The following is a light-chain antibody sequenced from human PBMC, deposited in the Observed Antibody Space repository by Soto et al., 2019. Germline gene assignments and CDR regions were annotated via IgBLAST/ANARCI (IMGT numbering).Light chain of an antibody. V-gene: IGKV3-20*01. Sequence: DIEMTQFPGTLSSSAGERATLSCRASQTVNFNYVGWFQHKPGQAPRLIVSATSSMATGIPDRFSGSGFGTDFSLTISGLEAEDSAAYYCQQYDIAPWTFGQGTKVEIK. J-gene: IGKJ1*01. CDR2: ATS. CDR3: QQYDIAPWT. CDR1: QTVNFNY.